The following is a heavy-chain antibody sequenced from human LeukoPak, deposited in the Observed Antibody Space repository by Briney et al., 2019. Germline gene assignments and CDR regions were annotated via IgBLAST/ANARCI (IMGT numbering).Heavy chain of an antibody. V-gene: IGHV3-7*03. CDR3: ARSPTDNSREGVDY. J-gene: IGHJ4*02. Sequence: GGCLRLSCAASGLTFSRYWMSWARQAPGKGLEWVANINQDGSQTYYEASVRGRFTISRDNAKNSMYLQMNSLRAEDTAIYYWARSPTDNSREGVDYWGQGTLVTVSS. CDR2: INQDGSQT. CDR1: GLTFSRYW. D-gene: IGHD1-1*01.